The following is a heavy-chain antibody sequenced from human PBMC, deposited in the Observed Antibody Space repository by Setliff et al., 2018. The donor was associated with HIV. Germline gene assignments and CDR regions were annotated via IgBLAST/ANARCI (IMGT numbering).Heavy chain of an antibody. CDR2: ISSVGTI. CDR3: ARDRRYYDSRQPWAFDI. Sequence: GESLKISCAASGFTFSTYSMNWVRQAPGKGLEWVSYISSVGTIYYADSVKGRFAIPRDNARNSLYLQMDSLRAEDTALYYCARDRRYYDSRQPWAFDIWGQGTMVTVSS. CDR1: GFTFSTYS. V-gene: IGHV3-48*01. D-gene: IGHD3-22*01. J-gene: IGHJ3*02.